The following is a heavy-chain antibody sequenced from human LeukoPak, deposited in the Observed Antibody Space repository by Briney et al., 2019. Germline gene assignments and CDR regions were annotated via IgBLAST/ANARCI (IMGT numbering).Heavy chain of an antibody. J-gene: IGHJ5*02. D-gene: IGHD1-26*01. CDR1: GFTISSYG. CDR2: ISGSGGST. Sequence: PGGSLRLSCAASGFTISSYGMSWVRQAPGKGLEWVSAISGSGGSTYYADSVKGRFTISRDNSKNMVYLEMNSLRVEDTAVYYCGKDSYVGVNWFDPRGQGTLVTVSS. V-gene: IGHV3-23*01. CDR3: GKDSYVGVNWFDP.